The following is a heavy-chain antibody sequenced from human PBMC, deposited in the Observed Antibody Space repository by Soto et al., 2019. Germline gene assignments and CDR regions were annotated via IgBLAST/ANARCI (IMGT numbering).Heavy chain of an antibody. V-gene: IGHV5-10-1*01. CDR3: ARHLNVDIVATISGMDV. J-gene: IGHJ6*02. CDR1: GYSFTSYW. D-gene: IGHD5-12*01. CDR2: IDPSDSYT. Sequence: GESLKISCKGSGYSFTSYWISWVRQMPGKGLEWMGRIDPSDSYTNYSPSFQGHVTISADKSISTAYLQWSSPKASDTAMYYCARHLNVDIVATISGMDVWGQGPTVTVYS.